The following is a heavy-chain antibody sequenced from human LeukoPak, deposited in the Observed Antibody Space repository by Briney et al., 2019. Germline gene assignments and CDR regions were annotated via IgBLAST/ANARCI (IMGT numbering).Heavy chain of an antibody. CDR1: GFTFSSYG. CDR2: ISYDGSNK. CDR3: AKDMRIAAAGFDY. V-gene: IGHV3-30*18. Sequence: GRSLRLSCAASGFTFSSYGMHWVRQAPGKGLEWVAVISYDGSNKYYADSVKGRFTTSRDNSKNTLYLQMNSLRAEDTAVYYCAKDMRIAAAGFDYWGQGTLVTVSS. J-gene: IGHJ4*02. D-gene: IGHD6-13*01.